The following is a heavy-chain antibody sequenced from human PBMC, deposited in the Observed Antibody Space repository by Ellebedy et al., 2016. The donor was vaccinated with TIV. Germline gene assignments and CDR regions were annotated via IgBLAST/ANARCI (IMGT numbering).Heavy chain of an antibody. J-gene: IGHJ4*02. V-gene: IGHV3-30-3*01. D-gene: IGHD2-15*01. CDR3: ARDFPEQIGVVGGG. CDR2: ISYDGSNK. Sequence: GESLKISXAASGFTFSSYAMHWVRQAPGKGLEWVAVISYDGSNKYYADSVKGRFTISRDNSKNTLYLQMNSLRAEDTAVYYCARDFPEQIGVVGGGWGQGTLVTVSS. CDR1: GFTFSSYA.